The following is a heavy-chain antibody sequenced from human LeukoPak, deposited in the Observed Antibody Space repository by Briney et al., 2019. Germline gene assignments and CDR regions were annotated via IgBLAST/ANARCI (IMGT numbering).Heavy chain of an antibody. CDR1: GYNFTTFC. J-gene: IGHJ4*02. CDR3: ARRSYYSSSWTAFDY. D-gene: IGHD6-13*01. CDR2: IYPGDSDT. Sequence: GESLKISCKGSGYNFTTFCIAWVRQMPGKGLEWMGIIYPGDSDTRYSPSFQGQVTISADKSISTAYLQWSSLKASDTAMYYCARRSYYSSSWTAFDYWGQGTLVTVSS. V-gene: IGHV5-51*01.